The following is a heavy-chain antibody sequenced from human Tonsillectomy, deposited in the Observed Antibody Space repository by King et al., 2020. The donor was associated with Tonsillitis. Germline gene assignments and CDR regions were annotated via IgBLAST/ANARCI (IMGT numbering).Heavy chain of an antibody. CDR3: ARDVRYIVYDPCDY. V-gene: IGHV3-30*04. Sequence: VQLVESGGGVVQPGRSLRLSCAASGFTFSSYAMNWVRQAPGKGLEWVAVISYDGSNKYYADSVKGRFTISRDNSKNTLYLQMNSLRAEDTAVYYCARDVRYIVYDPCDYWGQGTLVSVSS. D-gene: IGHD5/OR15-5a*01. J-gene: IGHJ4*02. CDR1: GFTFSSYA. CDR2: ISYDGSNK.